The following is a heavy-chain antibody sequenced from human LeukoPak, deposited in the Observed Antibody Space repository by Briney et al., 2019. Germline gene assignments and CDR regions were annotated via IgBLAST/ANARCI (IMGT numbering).Heavy chain of an antibody. D-gene: IGHD4-17*01. V-gene: IGHV3-7*01. Sequence: PGGSLRLSCAASEFSFKNYWMSWVRQAPGKGLEWVANIQQDGSNKFYADSVKGRFTISRYNARNSLYLQMNSLRPDDTAVYYCATQSYGLFAYWGQGTLVTVSS. J-gene: IGHJ4*02. CDR2: IQQDGSNK. CDR3: ATQSYGLFAY. CDR1: EFSFKNYW.